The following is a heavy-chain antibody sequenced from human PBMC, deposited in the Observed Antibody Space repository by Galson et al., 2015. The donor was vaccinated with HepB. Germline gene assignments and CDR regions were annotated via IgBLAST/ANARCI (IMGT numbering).Heavy chain of an antibody. CDR2: ISYDGSNK. D-gene: IGHD2-21*02. CDR3: ANPPGVTPSEEYFQH. Sequence: SLRLSCAASGFTFSSYAMHWVRQAPGKGLEWVAVISYDGSNKYYADSVKGRFTISRDNSKNTLYLQMNSLRAEDTAVYYCANPPGVTPSEEYFQHWGQGTLVTVSS. V-gene: IGHV3-30*04. CDR1: GFTFSSYA. J-gene: IGHJ1*01.